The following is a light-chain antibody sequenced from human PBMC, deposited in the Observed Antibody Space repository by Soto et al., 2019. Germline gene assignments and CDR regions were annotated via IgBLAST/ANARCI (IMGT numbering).Light chain of an antibody. CDR3: QQYMHYAT. J-gene: IGKJ1*01. CDR2: DAS. V-gene: IGKV1-5*01. CDR1: QSISNW. Sequence: DIQMTQSPSTLSASVGDRVTFTCRASQSISNWLAWYQQKPGKAPKLLIYDASSLQSEVPSRFSGSGSGTEFTITISTLQPDDFATYYCQQYMHYATFGQGTKVEIK.